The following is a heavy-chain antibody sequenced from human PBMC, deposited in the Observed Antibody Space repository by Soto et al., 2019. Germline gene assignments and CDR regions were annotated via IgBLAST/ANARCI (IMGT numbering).Heavy chain of an antibody. CDR3: ARVILELWPVDY. Sequence: QVQLVESGGGVVQPGRSLRLSCAASGFTFSTYAMHWVRQAPGKGLEWVALISYDGTNTYYADSVKGRFTISRDNSKNKLYLQMNSLRAEDTAVYYCARVILELWPVDYWGQGTLVTVSS. CDR1: GFTFSTYA. CDR2: ISYDGTNT. J-gene: IGHJ4*02. D-gene: IGHD1-7*01. V-gene: IGHV3-30-3*01.